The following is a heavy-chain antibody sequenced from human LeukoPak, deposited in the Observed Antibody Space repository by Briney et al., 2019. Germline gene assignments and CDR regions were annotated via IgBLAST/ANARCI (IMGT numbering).Heavy chain of an antibody. J-gene: IGHJ3*02. CDR1: GFTFSSYW. D-gene: IGHD6-19*01. Sequence: GGSLRLPCAASGFTFSSYWMHWVRQAPGKGLVWVSRINSDGSSTSYADSVKGRFTISRDNAKNTLYLQMNSLRAEDTAVYYCARDGSSGRANAFDIWGQGTMVTVSS. V-gene: IGHV3-74*01. CDR3: ARDGSSGRANAFDI. CDR2: INSDGSST.